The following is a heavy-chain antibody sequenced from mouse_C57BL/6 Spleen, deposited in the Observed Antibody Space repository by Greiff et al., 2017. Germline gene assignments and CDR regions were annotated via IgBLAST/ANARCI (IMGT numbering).Heavy chain of an antibody. Sequence: QVQLQQSGAELVRPGASVKLSCKASGYTFTDYYINWVKQRPGQGLEWIARIYPGSGNTYYNEKFKGKATLTAEKSSSTAYMQLSSLTSEDSAVXFCARYQLGFDYWGQGTTLTVSS. V-gene: IGHV1-76*01. CDR3: ARYQLGFDY. J-gene: IGHJ2*01. CDR2: IYPGSGNT. D-gene: IGHD4-1*02. CDR1: GYTFTDYY.